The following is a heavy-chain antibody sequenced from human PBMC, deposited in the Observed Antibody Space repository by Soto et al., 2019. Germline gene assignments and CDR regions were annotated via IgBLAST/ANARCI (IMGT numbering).Heavy chain of an antibody. J-gene: IGHJ3*02. CDR2: ISSSSSYI. Sequence: EVQLVESGGGLVKPGGSLRLSCAASGFTFSSYSMNWVRQAPGKGLEWVSSISSSSSYIYYADSVKGRFTISRDNAKNSLYLQMNSLRAEVTAVYYCARGGGSGWYGGGDAFDIWGQGTMVTVSS. V-gene: IGHV3-21*01. CDR3: ARGGGSGWYGGGDAFDI. D-gene: IGHD6-19*01. CDR1: GFTFSSYS.